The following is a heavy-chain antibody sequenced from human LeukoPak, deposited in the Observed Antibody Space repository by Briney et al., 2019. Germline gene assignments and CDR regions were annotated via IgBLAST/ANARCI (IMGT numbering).Heavy chain of an antibody. J-gene: IGHJ4*02. CDR1: GFTFSSYG. CDR2: ISYDGSNK. CDR3: AKGLWGFRDYFDY. D-gene: IGHD3-10*01. V-gene: IGHV3-30*18. Sequence: GGSLRLSCAASGFTFSSYGMHWVRQAPGKGLEWVAVISYDGSNKYYADSVKGRFTISRDNSKNTLYLQMNSLRAEDTAVYYCAKGLWGFRDYFDYWGQGTLVTVSS.